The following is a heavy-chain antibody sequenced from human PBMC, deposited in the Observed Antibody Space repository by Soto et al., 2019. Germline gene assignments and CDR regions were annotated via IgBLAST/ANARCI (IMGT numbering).Heavy chain of an antibody. V-gene: IGHV4-34*01. J-gene: IGHJ5*02. CDR2: INHSGTT. Sequence: SETLSLTCAVYSGSLSGYYWSWIRQPPGKGLEWIGEINHSGTTNYNPSLNSRVTISVDTSKNQSSLKLSSVTAADTAVYYCARVSGQLSIRSNWFDPWGQGTLVTVSS. CDR3: ARVSGQLSIRSNWFDP. D-gene: IGHD1-1*01. CDR1: SGSLSGYY.